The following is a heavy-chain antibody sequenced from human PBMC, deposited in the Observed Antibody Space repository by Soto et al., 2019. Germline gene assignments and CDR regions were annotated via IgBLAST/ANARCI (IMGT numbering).Heavy chain of an antibody. CDR2: LSYDGSNN. V-gene: IGHV3-30-3*01. CDR3: ARETTREESNGYYLDI. J-gene: IGHJ3*02. D-gene: IGHD3-22*01. CDR1: GFTFSDYA. Sequence: QEQLVESGGGVAQPGTSLRLSCAASGFTFSDYAFHWVRQAPVKGLEWGALLSYDGSNNYYAASVKGRVSVSRDNSKNTLNMQVNSLRPEDTAMYYCARETTREESNGYYLDIWGQGTMVTVSS.